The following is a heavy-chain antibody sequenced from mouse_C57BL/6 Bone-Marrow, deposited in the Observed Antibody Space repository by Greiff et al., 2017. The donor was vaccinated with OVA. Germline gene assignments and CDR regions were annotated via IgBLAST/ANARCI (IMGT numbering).Heavy chain of an antibody. J-gene: IGHJ2*01. V-gene: IGHV5-17*01. CDR3: AREILPYYFDY. CDR1: GFTFSDYG. D-gene: IGHD1-1*01. CDR2: ISSGSSTI. Sequence: EVKLVESGGGLVQPGGSLKLSCAASGFTFSDYGMHWVRQAPEKGLEWVAYISSGSSTIYYADTVTGRFTISRANANNNLVLQMTSLRSEDTAMYYCAREILPYYFDYWGQGTTLTVSA.